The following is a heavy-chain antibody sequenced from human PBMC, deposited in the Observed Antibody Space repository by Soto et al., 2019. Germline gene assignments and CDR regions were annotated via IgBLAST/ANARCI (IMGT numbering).Heavy chain of an antibody. J-gene: IGHJ4*02. CDR3: AHADLYSRSWYPNLDY. Sequence: QITLKESGPTLVKPTQTLTLTCTFSGFSLSTSGVGVGWIRQPPGKALEWLALIYWDDDKRYSPSLKSRLTITQDTSKNQVVLTMHNMDPVDTATYYCAHADLYSRSWYPNLDYWGQGTLVTVSS. CDR1: GFSLSTSGVG. D-gene: IGHD6-13*01. CDR2: IYWDDDK. V-gene: IGHV2-5*02.